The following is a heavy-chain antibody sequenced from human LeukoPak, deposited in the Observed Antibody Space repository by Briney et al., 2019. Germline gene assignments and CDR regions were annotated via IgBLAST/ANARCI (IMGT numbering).Heavy chain of an antibody. V-gene: IGHV1-69*13. Sequence: GASVKVSCKASGGTFSSYAISWVRQAPGQGLEWMGGIIPIFGTANYAQKFQGRVTITADESTSTAYMELSSLRSDDTAVYYCARPANTVYAIQNPYDWFDPWGQGTLVTVSS. CDR2: IIPIFGTA. CDR3: ARPANTVYAIQNPYDWFDP. D-gene: IGHD2-8*01. CDR1: GGTFSSYA. J-gene: IGHJ5*02.